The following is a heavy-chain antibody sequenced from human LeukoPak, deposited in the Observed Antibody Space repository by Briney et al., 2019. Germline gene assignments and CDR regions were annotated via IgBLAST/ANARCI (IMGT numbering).Heavy chain of an antibody. CDR1: GGSITSYY. V-gene: IGHV4-4*07. J-gene: IGHJ4*02. CDR3: AREFSGTSIAARVFDS. D-gene: IGHD6-6*01. Sequence: SETLSLTCTVSGGSITSYYWTYIRQPAGKGPEWIGRIHTSGSTNYNPSLKSRVTMSVDTSKNQFSLNLSSVTAADTAMYYCAREFSGTSIAARVFDSWGQGTLVTVSS. CDR2: IHTSGST.